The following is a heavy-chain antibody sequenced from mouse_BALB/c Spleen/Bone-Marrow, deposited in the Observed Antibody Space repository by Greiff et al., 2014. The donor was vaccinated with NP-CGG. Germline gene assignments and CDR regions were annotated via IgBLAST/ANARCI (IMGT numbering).Heavy chain of an antibody. V-gene: IGHV1S81*02. CDR3: TREGDSPFAY. D-gene: IGHD2-13*01. Sequence: QVQLQQSGAELVKPGASVKLSCKASGYTFTSYYMYWVKQRPGQGLEWIGVINPSNGGTNFNEKFKSKATLTVDKSSSTAYTQLSSLTSEDSAVYYCTREGDSPFAYWGQGTLVTVSA. CDR1: GYTFTSYY. J-gene: IGHJ3*01. CDR2: INPSNGGT.